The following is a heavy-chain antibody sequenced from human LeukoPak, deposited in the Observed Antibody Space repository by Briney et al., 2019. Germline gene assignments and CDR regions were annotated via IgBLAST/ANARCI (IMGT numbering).Heavy chain of an antibody. CDR2: IYYSGST. V-gene: IGHV4-31*03. Sequence: SETLSLTCTVSGGSISSGGYSWSWIRQPPGKGLEWIGYIYYSGSTYYNPSLKSRVTISVDTSKNQFSLKLSSVTAADTAVYYCAREPTVSWFDPWGQGTLVTVSS. CDR1: GGSISSGGYS. CDR3: AREPTVSWFDP. J-gene: IGHJ5*02. D-gene: IGHD4-17*01.